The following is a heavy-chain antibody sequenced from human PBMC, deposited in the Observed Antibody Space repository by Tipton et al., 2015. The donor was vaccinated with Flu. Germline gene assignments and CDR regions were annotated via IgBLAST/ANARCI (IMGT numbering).Heavy chain of an antibody. CDR3: AGDWGSSYDPAEGLDP. V-gene: IGHV1-18*01. CDR2: ISAYNGNT. J-gene: IGHJ5*02. CDR1: GYTFTSYG. D-gene: IGHD3-16*01. Sequence: QLVQSGAEVKKPGASVKVSCKASGYTFTSYGISWVRQAPGQGLEWMGLISAYNGNTNYAQKLQGRVTMTTDTSTSTAYMELRSLGSDATAVYFFAGDWGSSYDPAEGLDPGGQGTLVTVPP.